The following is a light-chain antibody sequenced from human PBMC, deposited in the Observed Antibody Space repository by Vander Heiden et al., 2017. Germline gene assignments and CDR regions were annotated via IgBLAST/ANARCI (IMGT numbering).Light chain of an antibody. V-gene: IGLV3-25*03. CDR2: KDS. Sequence: SYELTQPPSVSVSPGQTARITCSGDALPKQYAYWYQQKPGQAPVLVIYKDSERPSGIPERFSGSSSGTTVTLTFSGGQAEDEADYYCQSADSSGALVVFGGGTKLTVL. J-gene: IGLJ2*01. CDR3: QSADSSGALVV. CDR1: ALPKQY.